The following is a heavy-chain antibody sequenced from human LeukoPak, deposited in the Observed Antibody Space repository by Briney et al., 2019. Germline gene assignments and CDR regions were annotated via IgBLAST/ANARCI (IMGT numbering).Heavy chain of an antibody. CDR3: ARDYYDILTANRQTKSSYFDD. CDR2: IYSGDNT. CDR1: GFTVSSNY. J-gene: IGHJ4*02. V-gene: IGHV3-66*01. Sequence: QPGGSLRLSCVASGFTVSSNYMSWVRQAPGKGLEWVSVIYSGDNTYYVDSVKGRFTISRDSSKNTLYLQMNSLRAEDTAVYYCARDYYDILTANRQTKSSYFDDWGQGTLVTVSS. D-gene: IGHD3-9*01.